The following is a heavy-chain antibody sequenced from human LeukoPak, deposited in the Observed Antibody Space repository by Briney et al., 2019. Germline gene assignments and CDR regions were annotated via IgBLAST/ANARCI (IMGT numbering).Heavy chain of an antibody. CDR1: GGTFSSYA. CDR2: IIPIFGKA. Sequence: ASVKLSCNASGGTFSSYAISWVRQAPGQGLEWMGGIIPIFGKANYAQKFQGRVTITADESTSTAYMELSSLRSEDTAVYYCARAATRNGSGSYYTPSGMDVWGQGTTVTVSS. V-gene: IGHV1-69*13. J-gene: IGHJ6*02. CDR3: ARAATRNGSGSYYTPSGMDV. D-gene: IGHD3-10*01.